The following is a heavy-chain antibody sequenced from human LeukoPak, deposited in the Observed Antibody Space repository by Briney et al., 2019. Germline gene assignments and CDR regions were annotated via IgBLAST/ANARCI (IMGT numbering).Heavy chain of an antibody. Sequence: SETLSLTCTVSGGSISSYYWSWIRQPPGKGLEWIGYIYYSGSTNYNPSLKSRVTISVDTSKNQFSLKLSSVTAADTAVYYCARVTGLFDYWGQGTLVTVSS. CDR1: GGSISSYY. D-gene: IGHD1-14*01. CDR2: IYYSGST. V-gene: IGHV4-59*01. J-gene: IGHJ4*02. CDR3: ARVTGLFDY.